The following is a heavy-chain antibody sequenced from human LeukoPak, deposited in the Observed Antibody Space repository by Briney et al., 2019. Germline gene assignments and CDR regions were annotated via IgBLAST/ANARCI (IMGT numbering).Heavy chain of an antibody. J-gene: IGHJ4*02. Sequence: GASVKVSCKASGYTFTSYGISWVRQAPGQGLEWMGWISAYNGNTNYAQKLQGRVTMTTDTSTSTAYMELRSLRSDDTAVYYCARDRGYCTNGVCYREGDYWGQGTLVTVSS. V-gene: IGHV1-18*01. D-gene: IGHD2-8*01. CDR3: ARDRGYCTNGVCYREGDY. CDR1: GYTFTSYG. CDR2: ISAYNGNT.